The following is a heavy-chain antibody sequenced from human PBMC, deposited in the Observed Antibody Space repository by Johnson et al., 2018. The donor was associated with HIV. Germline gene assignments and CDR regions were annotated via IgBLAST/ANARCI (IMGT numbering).Heavy chain of an antibody. Sequence: EQLVESGGGLVQPGGSLRLSCAASGFTFSSYAMSWVRQAPGKGLEWVSAISGSGGSTYYADSVKGRFTISRDNSKNTLYLQMNSLRAEDTAVYYCARDSTPWGGDYVGYAFDLWGQGTMVTVSS. CDR2: ISGSGGST. J-gene: IGHJ3*01. D-gene: IGHD4-17*01. CDR3: ARDSTPWGGDYVGYAFDL. CDR1: GFTFSSYA. V-gene: IGHV3-23*04.